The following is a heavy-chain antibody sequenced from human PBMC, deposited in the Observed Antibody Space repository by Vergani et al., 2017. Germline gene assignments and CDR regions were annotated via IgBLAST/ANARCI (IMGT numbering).Heavy chain of an antibody. Sequence: QLHLQESGSRLVKPSETLSLTCTVSGDSISSGGHSWSWIRQPPGKGLEWVGYIYHSGSTYYNPSLKSRLTISVDESRNQFSLQLTSVTAADTAVYYCASGKYYSDSTSHFRGRYFDVWGRGTLVTVPS. V-gene: IGHV4-30-2*01. CDR3: ASGKYYSDSTSHFRGRYFDV. CDR2: IYHSGST. D-gene: IGHD3-16*01. J-gene: IGHJ2*01. CDR1: GDSISSGGHS.